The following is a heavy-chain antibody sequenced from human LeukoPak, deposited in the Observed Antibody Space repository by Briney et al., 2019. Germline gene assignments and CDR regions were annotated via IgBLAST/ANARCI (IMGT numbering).Heavy chain of an antibody. J-gene: IGHJ6*03. CDR3: ARESGAAAGHYYYYMDV. Sequence: ASVTLSCKASGGTFSSYAISWVRQAPGQGLEWMGGIIPIFGTANYAQKFQGRVTITTDESTSTAYMELSSLRSEDTAVYYCARESGAAAGHYYYYMDVWGKGTTVTVSS. V-gene: IGHV1-69*05. CDR2: IIPIFGTA. D-gene: IGHD6-13*01. CDR1: GGTFSSYA.